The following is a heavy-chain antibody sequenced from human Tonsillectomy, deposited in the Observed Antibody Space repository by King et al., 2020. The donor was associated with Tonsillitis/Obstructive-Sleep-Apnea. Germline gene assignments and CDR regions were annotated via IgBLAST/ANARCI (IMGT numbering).Heavy chain of an antibody. Sequence: LQLQESGPGLVKPSQTLSLTCTVSGGSISSGGYYWSWIRQHPGKGLEWIGYIYYSGSTYYNPSLKSRVTISVDTSKNPFSLKLSSVTAADTAVYYCAREARGYCSSTSCFDYWGQGTLVTVSS. J-gene: IGHJ4*02. CDR1: GGSISSGGYY. CDR3: AREARGYCSSTSCFDY. D-gene: IGHD2-2*01. V-gene: IGHV4-31*03. CDR2: IYYSGST.